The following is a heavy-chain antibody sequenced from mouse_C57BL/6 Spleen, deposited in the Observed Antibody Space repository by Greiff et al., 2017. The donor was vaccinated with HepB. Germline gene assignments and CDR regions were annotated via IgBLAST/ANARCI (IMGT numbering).Heavy chain of an antibody. CDR3: ARRGLRGFAY. Sequence: QVQLKQSGAELVRPGASVKLSCKASGYTFTDYYINWVKQRPGQGLEWIARIYPGSGNTYYNEKFKGKATLTAEKSSSTAYMQLSSLTSEDSAVYFCARRGLRGFAYWGQGTLVTVSA. J-gene: IGHJ3*01. CDR1: GYTFTDYY. CDR2: IYPGSGNT. V-gene: IGHV1-76*01.